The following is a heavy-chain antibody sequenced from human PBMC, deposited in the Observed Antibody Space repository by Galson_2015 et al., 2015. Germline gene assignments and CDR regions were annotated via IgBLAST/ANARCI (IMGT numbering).Heavy chain of an antibody. CDR2: IWYDGSNK. D-gene: IGHD6-19*01. CDR3: ARDRISVTGYYYYMDV. CDR1: GFSFSSYG. Sequence: SLRLSCAASGFSFSSYGMHWVRQAPGKGLEWVAVIWYDGSNKNYADSVKGRFTISRDNSKNTLYLQMNSLRAEDTAVYYCARDRISVTGYYYYMDVWGKGTTVTVFS. J-gene: IGHJ6*03. V-gene: IGHV3-33*01.